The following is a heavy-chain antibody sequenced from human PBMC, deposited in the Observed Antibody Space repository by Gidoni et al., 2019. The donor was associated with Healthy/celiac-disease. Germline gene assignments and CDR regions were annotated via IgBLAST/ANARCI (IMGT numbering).Heavy chain of an antibody. J-gene: IGHJ4*02. CDR1: GFPSSSYG. D-gene: IGHD2-15*01. V-gene: IGHV3-33*01. CDR3: ARGYCSGGSCYGIAY. Sequence: QVQLVESGGGVVQPGRSLRLTWAASGFPSSSYGMHWVRQAPGKGLEWVALLWYVVSNKYYADSVKRRFTISRDNSKNTLYLQMNSLRAEDTAVYYCARGYCSGGSCYGIAYWGQGTLVTVSS. CDR2: LWYVVSNK.